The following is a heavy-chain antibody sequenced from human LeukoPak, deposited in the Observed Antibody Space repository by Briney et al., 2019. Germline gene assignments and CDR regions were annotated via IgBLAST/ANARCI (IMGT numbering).Heavy chain of an antibody. D-gene: IGHD2-21*01. Sequence: GASVKVSCKASGSTFTDNYIHWVRQAPGQGLEWMGWINPNSGGTNYAQKFQDRVTMTRDTSIITAYLELNRLRSDDTAVYYCARDATPGDPHFDSWGQGTLVTVSS. V-gene: IGHV1-2*02. J-gene: IGHJ4*02. CDR3: ARDATPGDPHFDS. CDR1: GSTFTDNY. CDR2: INPNSGGT.